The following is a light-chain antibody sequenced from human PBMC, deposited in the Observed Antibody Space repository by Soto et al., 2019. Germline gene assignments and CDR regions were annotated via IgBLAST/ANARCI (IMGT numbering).Light chain of an antibody. J-gene: IGKJ1*01. V-gene: IGKV1-12*01. CDR1: QGISSW. CDR2: AAS. Sequence: DIRMTQSPASVSASVGDRVTITCRASQGISSWLAWYQQKPGKAPQLLIFAASTLQHGVPSRFSGSGSGTDFTLAISNLQREDFATYYCHQTYSGRSFGPGTKVDIK. CDR3: HQTYSGRS.